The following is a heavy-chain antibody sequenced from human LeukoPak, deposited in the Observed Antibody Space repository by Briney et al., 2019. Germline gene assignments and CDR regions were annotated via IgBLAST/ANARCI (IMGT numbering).Heavy chain of an antibody. J-gene: IGHJ4*02. D-gene: IGHD6-25*01. CDR3: ARGRRGRPFDY. Sequence: SETLSLTCAVYGGSFSGYYWSWIRQPPGKGLEWIGEINHSGSTNHNPSLKSRVTISVDTSKNQFSLKLSSVTAADTAVYYCARGRRGRPFDYWGQGTLVTVSS. CDR1: GGSFSGYY. V-gene: IGHV4-34*01. CDR2: INHSGST.